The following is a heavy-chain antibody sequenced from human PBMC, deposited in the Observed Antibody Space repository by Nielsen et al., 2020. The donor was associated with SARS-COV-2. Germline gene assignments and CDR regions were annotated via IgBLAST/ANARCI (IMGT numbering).Heavy chain of an antibody. D-gene: IGHD4-11*01. Sequence: SETLSLTCAVSGGSVSSNDWWTWVRQSPGKGLEWNGEVSHSGSINYNPSLKSRVTLSMDKSKRQFSLRLTSLTAADTAVYYCAKATVNYLFYMDVWGKGTTVTVSS. CDR3: AKATVNYLFYMDV. CDR1: GGSVSSNDW. J-gene: IGHJ6*03. CDR2: VSHSGSI. V-gene: IGHV4-4*02.